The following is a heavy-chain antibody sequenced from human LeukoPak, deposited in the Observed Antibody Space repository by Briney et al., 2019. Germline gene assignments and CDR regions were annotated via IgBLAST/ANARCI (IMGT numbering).Heavy chain of an antibody. CDR1: GGSFSGYY. CDR2: INHSGST. V-gene: IGHV4-34*01. J-gene: IGHJ6*02. CDR3: ARDPYYYYYGMDV. Sequence: SGTLSLSCAVYGGSFSGYYWSWIRQPPGKGLEWIGEINHSGSTNYNPSLKSRVTVSVDTSKNQFSLKLSSVTAADTAVYYCARDPYYYYYGMDVWGQGTTVTVSS.